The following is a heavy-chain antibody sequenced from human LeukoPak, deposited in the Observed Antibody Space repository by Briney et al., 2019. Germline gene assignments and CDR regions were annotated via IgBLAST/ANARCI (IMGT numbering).Heavy chain of an antibody. D-gene: IGHD3-10*01. CDR2: IFYSGST. J-gene: IGHJ5*02. CDR1: GGSINSGGYS. Sequence: PSQTLSLTCAVSGGSINSGGYSWSWIRQPPGKALEWIGYIFYSGSTYYNPSLRSRVTMSVDRPQNQFSLLLSSVTAADTAVYYWARGAIPGGFGELYWFDPWGQGTLVTVSS. CDR3: ARGAIPGGFGELYWFDP. V-gene: IGHV4-30-2*01.